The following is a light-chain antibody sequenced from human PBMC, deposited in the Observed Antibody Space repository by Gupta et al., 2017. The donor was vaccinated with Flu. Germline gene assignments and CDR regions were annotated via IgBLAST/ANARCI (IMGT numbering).Light chain of an antibody. V-gene: IGKV2-30*01. J-gene: IGKJ2*01. Sequence: DVGMTRSPLPLPVTLGQPASISCMSSQSLIYRDGNTYLNWFQQRPGQSPRRLIYEVSNRDSGVPDSFSGSGSGTDFTLKISRLAAEDVGVYHCMQGTLPLTFGQGTKLAIK. CDR3: MQGTLPLT. CDR2: EVS. CDR1: QSLIYRDGNTY.